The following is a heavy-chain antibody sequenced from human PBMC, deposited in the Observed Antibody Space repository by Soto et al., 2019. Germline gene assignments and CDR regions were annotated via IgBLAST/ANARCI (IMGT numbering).Heavy chain of an antibody. CDR3: ARDRRPSSGWYGALEI. D-gene: IGHD6-19*01. Sequence: GGSLRLSCTVCGFTLNFYGIHWARRAPGRGLEWVSIIWYDGTTKYYVDSVRGRFTVSRDNSKNSLYLEMTNLRAEDTAIYYCARDRRPSSGWYGALEIWGRGTMVTVSS. V-gene: IGHV3-33*01. CDR1: GFTLNFYG. CDR2: IWYDGTTK. J-gene: IGHJ3*02.